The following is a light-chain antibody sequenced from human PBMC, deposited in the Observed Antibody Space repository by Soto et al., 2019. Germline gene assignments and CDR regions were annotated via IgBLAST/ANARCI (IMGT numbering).Light chain of an antibody. V-gene: IGKV1-39*01. J-gene: IGKJ2*01. CDR3: QQSYRTPRT. CDR1: QSIRNY. Sequence: DIQMTQSQPSVSASVGDRVTITCRASQSIRNYLNWYQQKPGKAPKLLIYGASTLQSGVPPRFSGSASETDFTLTISSLQPEDFATYYCQQSYRTPRTFGQGTKLEIK. CDR2: GAS.